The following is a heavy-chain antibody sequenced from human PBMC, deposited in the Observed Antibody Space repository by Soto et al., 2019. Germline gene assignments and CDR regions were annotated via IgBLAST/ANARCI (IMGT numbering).Heavy chain of an antibody. V-gene: IGHV3-23*01. Sequence: GGSLRLSCAASGFTVSSNHMSWVRQAPGKGLEWVSAISGSGGSTYYADSVKGRFTISRDNSKNTLYLQMNSLRAEDTAVYYCAKGVVPAAIRDTDFDYWGQGTLVTVSS. J-gene: IGHJ4*02. D-gene: IGHD2-2*01. CDR2: ISGSGGST. CDR1: GFTVSSNH. CDR3: AKGVVPAAIRDTDFDY.